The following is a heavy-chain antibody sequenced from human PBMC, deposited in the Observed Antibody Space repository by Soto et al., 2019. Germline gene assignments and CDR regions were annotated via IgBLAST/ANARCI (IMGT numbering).Heavy chain of an antibody. CDR2: ISAYNGDT. D-gene: IGHD5-18*01. CDR3: ARVWLPSDTSLGYYFDY. J-gene: IGHJ4*02. Sequence: QVQLVQSGAEVKKPGASVKVSCKASGYTFTSYGITWVRQAPGQGLEWMGWISAYNGDTNYAQKLQGRVTMTPDTSTTPANMELNSLRSDDTAVYFCARVWLPSDTSLGYYFDYWGQGSLVTVSS. V-gene: IGHV1-18*01. CDR1: GYTFTSYG.